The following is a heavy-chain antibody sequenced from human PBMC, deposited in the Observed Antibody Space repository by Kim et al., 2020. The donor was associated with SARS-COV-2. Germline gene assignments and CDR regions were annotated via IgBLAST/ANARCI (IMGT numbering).Heavy chain of an antibody. D-gene: IGHD1-26*01. CDR1: GFTFIVYY. Sequence: ASVKVSCKASGFTFIVYYIHWVRQVPGQGLEWMGWINPNTGRTNSAQKFQDSVTMTRDMAIGTMYMELTSLRSDDAAVYFCATYSASSIGQRSGMDVWGQGPTVLVSS. J-gene: IGHJ6*02. V-gene: IGHV1-2*02. CDR3: ATYSASSIGQRSGMDV. CDR2: INPNTGRT.